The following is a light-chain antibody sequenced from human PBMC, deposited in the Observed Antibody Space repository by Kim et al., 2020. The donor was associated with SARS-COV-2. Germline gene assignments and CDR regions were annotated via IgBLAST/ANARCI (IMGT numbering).Light chain of an antibody. CDR3: QQRSKWPLT. Sequence: LSPGERATLSCSASQSVSKSLGWYQQKTGQAPRLLIYDASNRATGIPARFSGSGSGTDFTLTISSLEPEDFAVYYCQQRSKWPLTFGGGTKVDIK. J-gene: IGKJ4*01. CDR1: QSVSKS. CDR2: DAS. V-gene: IGKV3-11*01.